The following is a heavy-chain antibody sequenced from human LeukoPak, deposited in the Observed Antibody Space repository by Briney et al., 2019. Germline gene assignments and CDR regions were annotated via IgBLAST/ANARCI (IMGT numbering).Heavy chain of an antibody. J-gene: IGHJ4*02. CDR1: GFIFNTNG. CDR2: IAGGDEST. Sequence: GGSLRLSCAISGFIFNTNGMNWVRQSPGEGLEWLATIAGGDESTYYADSVKGRFAISRDNSKNTVFLHMNSLRVEDTAVYYCARGVYWSLDYLGQGAPVTVSS. V-gene: IGHV3-23*01. CDR3: ARGVYWSLDY. D-gene: IGHD1-1*01.